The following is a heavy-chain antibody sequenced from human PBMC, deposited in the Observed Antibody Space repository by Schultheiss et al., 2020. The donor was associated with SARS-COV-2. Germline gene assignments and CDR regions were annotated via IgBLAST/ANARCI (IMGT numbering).Heavy chain of an antibody. CDR2: ISGSGGST. CDR3: VRVFVGTISVNMDV. V-gene: IGHV3-23*01. D-gene: IGHD1-1*01. CDR1: GFTFSSYS. Sequence: GGSLRLSCAASGFTFSSYSMNWVRQAPGKGLEWVSAISGSGGSTYYADSVKGRFTISRDNSKNTLYLQMNTLRAEDTAVYYCVRVFVGTISVNMDVWGQGTTVTVSS. J-gene: IGHJ6*02.